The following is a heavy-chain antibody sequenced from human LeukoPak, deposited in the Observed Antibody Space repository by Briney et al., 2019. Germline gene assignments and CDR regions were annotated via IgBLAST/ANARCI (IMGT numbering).Heavy chain of an antibody. CDR1: GFSISTGYS. J-gene: IGHJ4*02. D-gene: IGHD3-10*01. Sequence: SETLSLTCSVSGFSISTGYSWGWIRQPPGKGLEWIATIYHHGNTYFNPSLMSRAFISLDTSKNQFSLRLTSVTAADTAMYYCAREVESWFGDLLSHFDSWGQGTQVTVSS. V-gene: IGHV4-38-2*02. CDR3: AREVESWFGDLLSHFDS. CDR2: IYHHGNT.